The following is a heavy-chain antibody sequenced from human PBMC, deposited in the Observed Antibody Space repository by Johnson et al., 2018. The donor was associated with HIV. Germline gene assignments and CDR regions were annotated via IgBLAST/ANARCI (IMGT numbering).Heavy chain of an antibody. CDR3: ARGRVNFRCYSSDCPQAFDI. CDR1: GITFSSYW. V-gene: IGHV3-7*05. J-gene: IGHJ3*02. D-gene: IGHD6-19*01. Sequence: VQLVESGGGLVQPGGSLRLSCAASGITFSSYWMSWVRQAPGKGLEWVANIKQDGSEKYYVDSVKGRFTISRDNAKNSMYLQMNSLRAEDTALYYCARGRVNFRCYSSDCPQAFDIWGQGTMVTVSS. CDR2: IKQDGSEK.